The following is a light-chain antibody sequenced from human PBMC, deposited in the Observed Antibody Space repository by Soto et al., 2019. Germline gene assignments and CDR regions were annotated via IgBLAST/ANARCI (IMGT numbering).Light chain of an antibody. CDR3: SSFTTTSTLL. CDR1: SSDVGGYNF. V-gene: IGLV2-14*01. Sequence: QSALTQPRSVSGSPGQSVTISCTGTSSDVGGYNFVSWYQQHPGKAPKLLIYEVTYRPSGVSNRFSGSKSGNTASLTISGLQVDDEADYYCSSFTTTSTLLFGGGTKVTVL. CDR2: EVT. J-gene: IGLJ2*01.